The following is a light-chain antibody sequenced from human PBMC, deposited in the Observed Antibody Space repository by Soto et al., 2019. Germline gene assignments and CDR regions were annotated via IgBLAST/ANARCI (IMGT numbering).Light chain of an antibody. CDR3: MQGTLWPWT. Sequence: VVMTQSPLSLPVTLGQPASISCTSSQSLVDSGGNTYFNWYQLRPGQPPRRLIYKISNRDSGVPDRFSASGSGTYFTLQISRVEADDVGVYQCMQGTLWPWTFGQGTKVEIK. CDR2: KIS. V-gene: IGKV2-30*01. J-gene: IGKJ1*01. CDR1: QSLVDSGGNTY.